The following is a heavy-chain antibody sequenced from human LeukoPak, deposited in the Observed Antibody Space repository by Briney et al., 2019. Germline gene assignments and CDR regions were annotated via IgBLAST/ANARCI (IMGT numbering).Heavy chain of an antibody. CDR1: GFSFSKYW. CDR2: INQGGSEK. J-gene: IGHJ4*02. CDR3: ARDRFCSTTSCYPGFFDY. V-gene: IGHV3-7*01. D-gene: IGHD2-2*01. Sequence: PGGSLRLSCAASGFSFSKYWMSWVRQAPGKGLEWVANINQGGSEKYYVDSVKGRFTISRDNAKNSLYLQMNSLRAEDTAVYCCARDRFCSTTSCYPGFFDYWGQGTLVTVSS.